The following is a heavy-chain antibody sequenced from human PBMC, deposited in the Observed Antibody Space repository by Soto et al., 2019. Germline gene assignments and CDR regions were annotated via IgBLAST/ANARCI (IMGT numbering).Heavy chain of an antibody. J-gene: IGHJ4*02. D-gene: IGHD2-2*01. CDR3: ARALLGGVPAAAIPPGY. CDR1: GYTFTSYD. Sequence: ASVKVSCKASGYTFTSYDINWVRQATGQGLEWMGWMNPNSGNTGYAQKFQGRVTMTRNTSISTAYMELSSLRSEDTAVYYCARALLGGVPAAAIPPGYWGQGTLVTVSS. CDR2: MNPNSGNT. V-gene: IGHV1-8*01.